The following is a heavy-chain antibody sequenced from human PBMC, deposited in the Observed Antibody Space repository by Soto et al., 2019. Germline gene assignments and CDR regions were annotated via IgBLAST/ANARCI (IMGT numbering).Heavy chain of an antibody. J-gene: IGHJ5*02. D-gene: IGHD3-10*01. CDR1: GGSINDFSYY. V-gene: IGHV4-39*01. CDR3: ARRERYYGSQGWFDL. CDR2: VYHNENT. Sequence: PSETLSLTCTVSGGSINDFSYYWGWIRQPPGKGLEWIGTVYHNENTYYNPSLKSRVTISVDTAKNQFSLNLRSVTAADTAIYFCARRERYYGSQGWFDLRGQSVLISGSS.